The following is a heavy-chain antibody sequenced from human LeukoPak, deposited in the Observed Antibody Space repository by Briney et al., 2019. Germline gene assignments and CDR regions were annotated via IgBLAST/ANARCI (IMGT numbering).Heavy chain of an antibody. J-gene: IGHJ4*02. Sequence: PSETLSLTCTVSGGSISGSSYHWGWIRQPPGKGLEWIGSINYSWHTYYNPSLESRVTISVDSSKNQFSLKVTSVTAADTPLYYCAPTYSYTRGGYDYWGPGTLVTVSS. CDR2: INYSWHT. D-gene: IGHD5-18*01. V-gene: IGHV4-39*01. CDR1: GGSISGSSYH. CDR3: APTYSYTRGGYDY.